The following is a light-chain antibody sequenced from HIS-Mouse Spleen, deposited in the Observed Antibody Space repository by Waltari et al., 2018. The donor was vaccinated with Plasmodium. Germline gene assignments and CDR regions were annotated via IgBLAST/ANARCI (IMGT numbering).Light chain of an antibody. CDR1: QSVLYSSNNKNY. Sequence: DIVMIQSPDSLPVSLGERASINCNSSQSVLYSSNNKNYLAWYQQKPGQPPKLLIYWASTRESGVPDRFSGSGSGTDFTLTISSLQAEDVAVYYCQQYYSTPYTFGQGTKLEIK. CDR2: WAS. J-gene: IGKJ2*01. CDR3: QQYYSTPYT. V-gene: IGKV4-1*01.